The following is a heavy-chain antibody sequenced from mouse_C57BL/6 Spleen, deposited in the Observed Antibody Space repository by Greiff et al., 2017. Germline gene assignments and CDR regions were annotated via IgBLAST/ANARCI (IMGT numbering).Heavy chain of an antibody. Sequence: QVQLQQPGAELVMPGASVKLSCKASGYTFTSYWMHWVKQRPGQGLEWIGEIDPSDSYTNYNQKFKGKSTLTVDKSSSTAYMQLSSLTAEDSAVYYCERERDGYWGQGTTLTVSS. D-gene: IGHD2-3*01. V-gene: IGHV1-69*01. J-gene: IGHJ2*01. CDR2: IDPSDSYT. CDR1: GYTFTSYW. CDR3: ERERDGY.